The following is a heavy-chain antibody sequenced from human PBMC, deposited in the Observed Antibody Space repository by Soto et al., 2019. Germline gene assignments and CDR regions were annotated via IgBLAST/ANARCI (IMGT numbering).Heavy chain of an antibody. D-gene: IGHD3-10*01. CDR1: GFSFSNAW. Sequence: GGSLRLSCAAPGFSFSNAWMNWVRQAPGKGLEWVARIKSKTDSGGNTMYYADSVKGRFTISRDNTKNSLYLQMNSLRAEDTAVYYCARDLVVRGVVIRGYAMDVWGQGTTVTVSS. J-gene: IGHJ6*02. CDR2: SKTDSGGNTM. CDR3: ARDLVVRGVVIRGYAMDV. V-gene: IGHV3-48*04.